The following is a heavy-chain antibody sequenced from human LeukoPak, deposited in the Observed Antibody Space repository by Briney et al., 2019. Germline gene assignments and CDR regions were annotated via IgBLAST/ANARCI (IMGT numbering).Heavy chain of an antibody. V-gene: IGHV3-23*01. CDR1: GFTFSSYA. CDR2: ISGSGGST. Sequence: TGGSLRLSCAASGFTFSSYAMSWVRQAPGKGLEWVSAISGSGGSTYYADSVKGRFTISRDNAKNTLYLQMNSLRAEDTAVYYCARDQLYCSGGICYFDYWGRGTLVTVSS. CDR3: ARDQLYCSGGICYFDY. D-gene: IGHD2-15*01. J-gene: IGHJ4*02.